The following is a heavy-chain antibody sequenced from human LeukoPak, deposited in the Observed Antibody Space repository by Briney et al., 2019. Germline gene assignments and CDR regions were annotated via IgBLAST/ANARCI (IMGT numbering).Heavy chain of an antibody. CDR2: IYFVGST. V-gene: IGHV4-59*12. J-gene: IGHJ6*03. CDR3: ARVGVVPAATYYYYMDV. D-gene: IGHD2-2*01. Sequence: SETLSLTCTVSGVAISDYYWRWIRQPPGKGLEWLGNIYFVGSTTYNPSLKSRVTITVDTSKNQFSLKLSSVIAADTAVYYCARVGVVPAATYYYYMDVWGKGTTVTVSS. CDR1: GVAISDYY.